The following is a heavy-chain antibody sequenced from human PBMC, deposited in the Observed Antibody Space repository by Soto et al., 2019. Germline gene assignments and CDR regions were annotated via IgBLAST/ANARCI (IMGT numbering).Heavy chain of an antibody. CDR1: GGSFSGYY. J-gene: IGHJ6*02. CDR3: AMAYSSSYYYYGMDV. D-gene: IGHD6-6*01. V-gene: IGHV4-34*01. CDR2: INHSGST. Sequence: PSETLSLTCAVYGGSFSGYYWSWIRQPPGKGLEWIGEINHSGSTNYNPSLKSRVTISVDTSKNQFSLKLSSVTDADTAVYYCAMAYSSSYYYYGMDVWGQGTTVTVSS.